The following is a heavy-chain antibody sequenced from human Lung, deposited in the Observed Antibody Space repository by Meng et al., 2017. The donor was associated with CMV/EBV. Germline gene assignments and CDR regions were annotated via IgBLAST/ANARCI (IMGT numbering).Heavy chain of an antibody. CDR3: AKDKQCSSTSWQYKRVYYYYGMDV. J-gene: IGHJ6*02. D-gene: IGHD2-2*01. V-gene: IGHV3-43D*03. Sequence: GGFLRPSCEAFGFTSDDYAMHWVRQAPGKGLEWVSLISWDGGSTYYADSVKGRLTNSRDNSKNSLFLQMNSLRAEDTALYYCAKDKQCSSTSWQYKRVYYYYGMDVWGQGTTVTVSS. CDR1: GFTSDDYA. CDR2: ISWDGGST.